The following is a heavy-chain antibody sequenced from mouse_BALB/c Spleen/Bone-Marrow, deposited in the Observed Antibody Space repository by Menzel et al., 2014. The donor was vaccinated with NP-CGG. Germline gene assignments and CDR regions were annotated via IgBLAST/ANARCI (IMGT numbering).Heavy chain of an antibody. Sequence: VQLQQSGAELAKPGASVKMSCKASGYTFTSYWMHWVKQRPGQGLEWIGYINPSTGYTEYNQKFKDKATLTADKSSSTACMQLSSLTSEDSAVYYCARSPHYYDLDYWGQGTTLTVSS. J-gene: IGHJ2*01. CDR1: GYTFTSYW. D-gene: IGHD1-2*01. CDR3: ARSPHYYDLDY. V-gene: IGHV1-7*01. CDR2: INPSTGYT.